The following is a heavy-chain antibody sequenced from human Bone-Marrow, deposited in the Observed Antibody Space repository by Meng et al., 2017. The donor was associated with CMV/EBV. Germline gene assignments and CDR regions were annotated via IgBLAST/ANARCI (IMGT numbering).Heavy chain of an antibody. J-gene: IGHJ6*02. D-gene: IGHD3-3*01. CDR3: ARGVETWSNYYGSYYYNMDV. Sequence: GGSLRLSCAASALTFSPYGMHWVRQAPGKGLEWVAFIRYGGSDKYYPDFVKGRFTISRDNAKNSLYLQMSSLRAEDTAVYYCARGVETWSNYYGSYYYNMDVWGQGTTVTVSS. CDR2: IRYGGSDK. CDR1: ALTFSPYG. V-gene: IGHV3-30*02.